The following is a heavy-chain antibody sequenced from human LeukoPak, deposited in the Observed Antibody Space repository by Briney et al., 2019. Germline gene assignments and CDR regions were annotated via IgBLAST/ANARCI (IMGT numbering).Heavy chain of an antibody. J-gene: IGHJ6*02. CDR1: GGTFSSYA. CDR3: ARVSGSGYYHYYYYGMDV. V-gene: IGHV1-69*04. CDR2: IIPILGIA. D-gene: IGHD3-3*01. Sequence: ASVKVSCKASGGTFSSYAISWVRQAPGQGLEWMGRIIPILGIANYAQKFQGRVTITADKSTSTAYMELSSLRSEDTAVYYCARVSGSGYYHYYYYGMDVWGQGTTVTVSS.